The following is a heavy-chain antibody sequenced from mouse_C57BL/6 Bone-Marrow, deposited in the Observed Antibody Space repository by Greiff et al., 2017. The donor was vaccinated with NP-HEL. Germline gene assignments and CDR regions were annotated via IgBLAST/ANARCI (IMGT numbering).Heavy chain of an antibody. Sequence: VKLVESGAELARPGASVKLSCKASGYTFTSYGISWVKQRTGQGLEWIGEIYPRSGNTYYNEKFKGKATLTADKSSSTAYMELRSLTSEDSAVYFCASYGNYEAWFAYWGQGTLVTVSA. CDR2: IYPRSGNT. CDR3: ASYGNYEAWFAY. J-gene: IGHJ3*01. V-gene: IGHV1-81*01. CDR1: GYTFTSYG. D-gene: IGHD2-1*01.